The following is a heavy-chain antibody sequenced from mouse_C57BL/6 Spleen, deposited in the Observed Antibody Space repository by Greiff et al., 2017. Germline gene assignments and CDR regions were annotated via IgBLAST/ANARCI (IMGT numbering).Heavy chain of an antibody. Sequence: EVKLQESGGGLVKPGGSLKLSCAASGFTFSDYGMHWVRQAPEKGLEWVAYISSGSSTIYYADTVKGRFTISRDNAKNTLFRQMTSLRSEDTAMYYCARYDYDERYFDYWGQGTTLTVSS. V-gene: IGHV5-17*01. CDR2: ISSGSSTI. CDR3: ARYDYDERYFDY. J-gene: IGHJ2*01. CDR1: GFTFSDYG. D-gene: IGHD2-4*01.